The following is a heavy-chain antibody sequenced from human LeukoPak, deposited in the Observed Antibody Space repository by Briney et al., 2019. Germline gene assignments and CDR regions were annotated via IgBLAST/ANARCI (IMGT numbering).Heavy chain of an antibody. CDR1: GGSISSYY. V-gene: IGHV4-59*12. D-gene: IGHD3-3*01. CDR3: ARGQVRFLEWLYDY. J-gene: IGHJ4*02. Sequence: SETLSLTCTVSGGSISSYYWSWIRQPPGKGLEWIGYIYYSGSTNYNPSLKSRVTISVDTSRNQFSLKLSSVTAADTAVYYCARGQVRFLEWLYDYWGQGTLVTVSS. CDR2: IYYSGST.